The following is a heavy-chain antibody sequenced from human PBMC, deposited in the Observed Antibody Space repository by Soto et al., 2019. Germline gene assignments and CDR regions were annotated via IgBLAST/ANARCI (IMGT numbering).Heavy chain of an antibody. V-gene: IGHV5-51*01. D-gene: IGHD6-6*01. CDR2: IYPGDSDT. CDR1: GNSFSSYW. Sequence: HGESLRISCLSSGNSFSSYWIGWVRQMPGKDLEWMGIIYPGDSDTRYSPSFQGQVTISADKSLRTAYLQWTSLKASDTALYYCARTRSFTLGFYYDGMDVWGKGTTVTVSS. J-gene: IGHJ6*04. CDR3: ARTRSFTLGFYYDGMDV.